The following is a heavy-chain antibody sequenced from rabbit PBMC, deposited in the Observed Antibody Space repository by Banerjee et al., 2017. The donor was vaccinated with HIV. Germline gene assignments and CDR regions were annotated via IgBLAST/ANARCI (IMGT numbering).Heavy chain of an antibody. J-gene: IGHJ6*01. CDR3: ARDSGGYYF. D-gene: IGHD1-1*01. CDR1: GIDFSSYYY. V-gene: IGHV1S45*01. CDR2: IYVGSSGST. Sequence: QLQLEESGGGLVKPGGTLTLTCKASGIDFSSYYYMCWVRQAPGKGLEWIACIYVGSSGSTYYASWAKGRFTISKASSTTVTLQMTSLTAADTATYFCARDSGGYYFWGPGTLVTVS.